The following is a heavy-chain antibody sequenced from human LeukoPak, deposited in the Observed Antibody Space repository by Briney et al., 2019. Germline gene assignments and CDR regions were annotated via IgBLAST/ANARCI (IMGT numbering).Heavy chain of an antibody. D-gene: IGHD3-10*01. CDR3: AREGGYASGGLDY. CDR1: NSSMTSGYY. J-gene: IGHJ4*02. CDR2: ISYSGIT. V-gene: IGHV4-38-2*02. Sequence: PSETLSLTCTVSNSSMTSGYYWGWIRQPPGQGLEWIGSISYSGITYYNPSLKSRVTISVDTSKNQFSLKLSSVTAADTAVYYCAREGGYASGGLDYWGQGTLVTVSS.